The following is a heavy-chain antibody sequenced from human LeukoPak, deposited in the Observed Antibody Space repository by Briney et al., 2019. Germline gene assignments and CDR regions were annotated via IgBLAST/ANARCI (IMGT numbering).Heavy chain of an antibody. CDR1: GFTFSSSA. CDR3: ARDQVLYYYDSSGYFDY. CDR2: ISNNGGYT. D-gene: IGHD3-22*01. J-gene: IGHJ4*02. V-gene: IGHV3-23*01. Sequence: GGSLRLSCAASGFTFSSSAMSWVRQAPGKGLEWVSAISNNGGYTYYADSVQGRFTISRDNSKSTLCLQMNSLRAEDTAVYYCARDQVLYYYDSSGYFDYWGQGTLVTVSS.